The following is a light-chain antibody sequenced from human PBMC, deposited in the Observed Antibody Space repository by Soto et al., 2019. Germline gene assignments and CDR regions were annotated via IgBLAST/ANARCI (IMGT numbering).Light chain of an antibody. J-gene: IGLJ1*01. CDR3: SSYTSSSTLV. CDR1: SSDVGGYNY. CDR2: EVS. V-gene: IGLV2-14*01. Sequence: QSALTQPASVSGSPGQSITISCTGTSSDVGGYNYVSWYQQHPGKAPKLMIYEVSNRPSGVSNRFSGSKSGNTASLTISGIQAEDEADYYCSSYTSSSTLVFGPGTKLTVL.